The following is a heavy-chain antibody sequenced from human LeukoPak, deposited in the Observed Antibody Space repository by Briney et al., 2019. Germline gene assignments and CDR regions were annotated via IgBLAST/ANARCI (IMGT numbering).Heavy chain of an antibody. V-gene: IGHV3-23*01. CDR3: AKDTSIGKYCTNGVCSPFDY. CDR2: ISDSGDYT. D-gene: IGHD2-8*01. J-gene: IGHJ4*02. Sequence: GGSLTLSCAGSGFTFSSYSMSWVRQAPGQGLEWVSVISDSGDYTSYADSVRGRFTISRDNSRNTLYLQMISLRPEDTAVYYCAKDTSIGKYCTNGVCSPFDYWGQGTLVTVSS. CDR1: GFTFSSYS.